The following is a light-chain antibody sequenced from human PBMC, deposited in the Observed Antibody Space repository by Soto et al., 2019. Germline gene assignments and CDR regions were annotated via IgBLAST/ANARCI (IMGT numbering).Light chain of an antibody. CDR3: QQANSFPPT. Sequence: DIPMTQSPSSVSASVGDRVTITCRASQGVSTWLAWYQQKPGKAPRLLIYAASSLQSGVPSRFRGSGSGTDFTLTISSLKPEDVATYYCQQANSFPPTFGQGTRLEIK. V-gene: IGKV1-12*01. J-gene: IGKJ5*01. CDR1: QGVSTW. CDR2: AAS.